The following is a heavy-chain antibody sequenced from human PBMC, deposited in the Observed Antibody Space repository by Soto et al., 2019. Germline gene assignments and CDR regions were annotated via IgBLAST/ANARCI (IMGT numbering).Heavy chain of an antibody. CDR3: VSQRTSVLTQAYFDY. Sequence: SETLSLTCTVSGGSVSNSNYYWGWNRQSPGKGLEWTGSFYYRGRSYSKSSDKSRVTISVDTSKNQFSLNLNSVTASDTAVYFCVSQRTSVLTQAYFDYWGPGALVTVSS. D-gene: IGHD2-8*01. V-gene: IGHV4-39*01. CDR1: GGSVSNSNYY. J-gene: IGHJ4*02. CDR2: FYYRGRS.